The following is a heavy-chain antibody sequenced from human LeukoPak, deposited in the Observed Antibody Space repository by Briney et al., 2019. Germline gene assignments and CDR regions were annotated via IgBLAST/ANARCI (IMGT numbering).Heavy chain of an antibody. Sequence: ASVKVSCKASGYTFTSYDINWVRQATGQGLEWMGWMNPNSGNTGYAQKFQGRVTMTRNTSISTAYMELSSLRSEDTAVYYCASSRQSSIAAAGTVAYWGQGTLVTVSS. V-gene: IGHV1-8*01. CDR1: GYTFTSYD. CDR3: ASSRQSSIAAAGTVAY. CDR2: MNPNSGNT. J-gene: IGHJ4*02. D-gene: IGHD6-13*01.